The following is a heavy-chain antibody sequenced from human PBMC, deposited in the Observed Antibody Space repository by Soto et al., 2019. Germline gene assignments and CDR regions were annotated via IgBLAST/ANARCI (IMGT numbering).Heavy chain of an antibody. Sequence: EVQLVESGGGLVQPGGSLRLSCAASGFTFSDHYIDWVRQAPGKGLEWVGRSRNRGNSYTTEYVASVKGRFIISRDASNNLLYLQMNSLETEDTAVYFCAKTTYGSGSYYFDSWGQGTLVTVSS. J-gene: IGHJ4*02. D-gene: IGHD3-10*01. CDR1: GFTFSDHY. V-gene: IGHV3-72*01. CDR2: SRNRGNSYTT. CDR3: AKTTYGSGSYYFDS.